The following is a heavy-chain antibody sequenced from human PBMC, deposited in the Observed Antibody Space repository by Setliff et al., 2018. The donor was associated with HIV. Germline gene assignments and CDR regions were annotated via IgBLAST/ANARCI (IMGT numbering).Heavy chain of an antibody. D-gene: IGHD3-9*01. CDR2: NGIINGAK. CDR3: VSDRDWVFDY. Sequence: GGSLRLSCAAPGFTFSSYSMNWVRQAPGKGLEWISYNGIINGAKHYADSMEGRFTISRDDAKNSLYLQMDSPRAEETAVYYCVSDRDWVFDYWGQGILVTVSS. V-gene: IGHV3-48*01. J-gene: IGHJ4*02. CDR1: GFTFSSYS.